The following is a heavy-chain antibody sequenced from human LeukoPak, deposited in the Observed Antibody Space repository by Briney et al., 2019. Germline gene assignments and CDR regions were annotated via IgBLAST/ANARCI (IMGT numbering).Heavy chain of an antibody. CDR1: GGSISSSSYY. CDR2: INYSGST. CDR3: ARRGYENWFDP. V-gene: IGHV4-39*01. J-gene: IGHJ5*02. Sequence: PSETLSLTCTVSGGSISSSSYYWGWIRQPPGTGLEWIGSINYSGSTYYNPSVKSRVTISVDTSKNQFSLKLTSVTAADTAVYYCARRGYENWFDPWGQGTLVTVSS. D-gene: IGHD5-12*01.